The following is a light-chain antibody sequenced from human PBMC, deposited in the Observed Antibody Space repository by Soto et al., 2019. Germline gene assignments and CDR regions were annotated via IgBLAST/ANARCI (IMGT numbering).Light chain of an antibody. CDR2: GAS. J-gene: IGKJ1*01. CDR1: QSVSNSY. CDR3: QQYGSTPRT. V-gene: IGKV3-20*01. Sequence: DIVLTQSPGTLSLSPGERATLFCRASQSVSNSYLAWYQQKPGQAPRLLMYGASSRATGIPDRFSGSGSGTDFTLTISRLEPEDFAVYYCQQYGSTPRTFGQGTKVDIK.